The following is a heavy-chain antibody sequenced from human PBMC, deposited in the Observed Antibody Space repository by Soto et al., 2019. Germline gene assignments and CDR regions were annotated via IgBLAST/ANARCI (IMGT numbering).Heavy chain of an antibody. CDR1: GGSVSSYY. CDR2: IYYSGNT. Sequence: PSETLSLTCTVSGGSVSSYYLSWIRQPPGKGLERIGYIYYSGNTNNPSLKSRVTVSMDTSRNQFSLKLSSVTAADTAVYYCARSHIRGWQNFEFWGPGTLVTV. J-gene: IGHJ4*02. CDR3: ARSHIRGWQNFEF. V-gene: IGHV4-59*02. D-gene: IGHD6-19*01.